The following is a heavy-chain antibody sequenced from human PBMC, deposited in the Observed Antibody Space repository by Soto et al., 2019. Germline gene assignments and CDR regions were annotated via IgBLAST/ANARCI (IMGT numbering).Heavy chain of an antibody. CDR2: ISSSSSYT. V-gene: IGHV3-11*06. D-gene: IGHD2-2*02. CDR1: GFTFSDYY. Sequence: GGSLRLSCAASGFTFSDYYMSWIRQAPGKGLEWVSYISSSSSYTNYADSVKGRFTISRDNAKNSLYLQMNSLRAEDTAVYYCARDQRCSSTSCYTSRKVYYGMDVWGQGTTVTVSS. J-gene: IGHJ6*02. CDR3: ARDQRCSSTSCYTSRKVYYGMDV.